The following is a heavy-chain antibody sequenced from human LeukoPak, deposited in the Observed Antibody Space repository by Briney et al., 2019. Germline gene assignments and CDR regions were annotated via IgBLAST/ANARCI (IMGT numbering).Heavy chain of an antibody. Sequence: SVKVSCKASGGTFSSYAISWVRQAPGQGLEWMGGIIPIFGTANYAQKFQGRVTITADESTSTAYMELSSLRSEDTAVYYCARPAPDSSGYYAFDYWGQGTLVTVSS. CDR2: IIPIFGTA. V-gene: IGHV1-69*13. CDR3: ARPAPDSSGYYAFDY. CDR1: GGTFSSYA. D-gene: IGHD3-22*01. J-gene: IGHJ4*02.